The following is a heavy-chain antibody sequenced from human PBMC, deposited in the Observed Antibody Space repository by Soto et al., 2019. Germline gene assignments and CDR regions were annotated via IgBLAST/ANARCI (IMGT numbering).Heavy chain of an antibody. D-gene: IGHD4-4*01. CDR2: ISYDGSNK. CDR3: ARDGHASNYDYYYGGMDV. CDR1: GLTFRSSA. J-gene: IGHJ6*02. Sequence: QVQLVESGGGVVQPGRALRLSCAASGLTFRSSAMHWVRQAPGKGLAWVAVISYDGSNKYYADSVKGRFTISRDNSKNTLYLQMNSLSAEDTAVYSCARDGHASNYDYYYGGMDVWGQGTTVTVSS. V-gene: IGHV3-30-3*01.